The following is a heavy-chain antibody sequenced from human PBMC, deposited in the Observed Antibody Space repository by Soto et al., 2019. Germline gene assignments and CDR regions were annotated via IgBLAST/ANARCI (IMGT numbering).Heavy chain of an antibody. Sequence: ASVKVSCKASGYTFTGYYMHWVRQAPGQGLEWMGLINPNRGGTNYAQKFQGRVTMTRDTSISTAYMELSRLRSDDTAVYYCASGYTYGKSYYYYGMDVWGQGTTVTVSS. CDR3: ASGYTYGKSYYYYGMDV. J-gene: IGHJ6*02. CDR1: GYTFTGYY. D-gene: IGHD5-18*01. CDR2: INPNRGGT. V-gene: IGHV1-2*02.